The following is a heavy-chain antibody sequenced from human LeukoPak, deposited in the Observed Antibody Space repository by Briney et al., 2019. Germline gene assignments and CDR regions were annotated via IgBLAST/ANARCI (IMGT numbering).Heavy chain of an antibody. CDR1: GFTFNSYG. Sequence: PGGTLRLSCAASGFTFNSYGMNWVRQAPGKGLEWVAGISGSGGTTYYADSVRGRFTISRDNSKKTLSLQMKNLRAEDTALYYCAKDQKRGYSYGYLFYYYYMDVWGKGTTVTISS. CDR3: AKDQKRGYSYGYLFYYYYMDV. V-gene: IGHV3-23*01. CDR2: ISGSGGTT. J-gene: IGHJ6*03. D-gene: IGHD5-18*01.